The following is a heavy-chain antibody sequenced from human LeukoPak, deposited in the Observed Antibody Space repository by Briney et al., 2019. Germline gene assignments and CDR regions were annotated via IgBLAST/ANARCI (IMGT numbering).Heavy chain of an antibody. D-gene: IGHD5-12*01. CDR3: ARAWRKYSGHRNLIDY. Sequence: ASVKVSCKASGYTFTSYGISWVRQAPGQGLEWMGWISAYNGNTNYAQKFQGRVTMTRDTSISTAYMELSRLRSDDTAVYYCARAWRKYSGHRNLIDYWGQGTLVTVSS. J-gene: IGHJ4*02. CDR2: ISAYNGNT. CDR1: GYTFTSYG. V-gene: IGHV1-18*01.